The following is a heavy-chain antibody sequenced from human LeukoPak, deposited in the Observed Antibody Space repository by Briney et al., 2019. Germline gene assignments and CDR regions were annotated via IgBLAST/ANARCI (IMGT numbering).Heavy chain of an antibody. CDR3: AREGDSGSCYDY. J-gene: IGHJ4*02. D-gene: IGHD1-26*01. CDR1: GYTFTGYY. Sequence: ASVKVSCKASGYTFTGYYMHWVRQAPGQGLEWMGWINPNSGGTNYAQKFQGRVTMTRVTSISTAYMELSRLRSDDTAVYYCAREGDSGSCYDYWGQGTLVTVSS. CDR2: INPNSGGT. V-gene: IGHV1-2*02.